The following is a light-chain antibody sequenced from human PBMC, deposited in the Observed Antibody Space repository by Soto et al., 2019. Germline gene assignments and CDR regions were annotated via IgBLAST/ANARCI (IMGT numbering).Light chain of an antibody. Sequence: EIVLTQSPGTLSLSPGERATLSCRASQSVSSSYLAWYQQKAGQAPRLLIYGASSRATGIPDRFSGGGAWTDFSLTISTLEPEDFVVYYCQQDGSSPPWTFGQGTKVEIK. CDR3: QQDGSSPPWT. CDR1: QSVSSSY. V-gene: IGKV3-20*01. CDR2: GAS. J-gene: IGKJ1*01.